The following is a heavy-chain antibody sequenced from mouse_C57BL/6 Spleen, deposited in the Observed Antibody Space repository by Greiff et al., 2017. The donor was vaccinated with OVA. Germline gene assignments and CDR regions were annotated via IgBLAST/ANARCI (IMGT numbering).Heavy chain of an antibody. Sequence: EVQRVESGGGLVKPGGSLKLSCAASGFTFSDYGMHWVRQAPEKGLEWVAYISSGSSTIYYADTVKGRFTISRDNAKNTLFLQLTSLRSEDTAMYYCAMYGSGGAMDYWGQGTSVTVSS. CDR3: AMYGSGGAMDY. V-gene: IGHV5-17*01. J-gene: IGHJ4*01. CDR1: GFTFSDYG. D-gene: IGHD1-1*01. CDR2: ISSGSSTI.